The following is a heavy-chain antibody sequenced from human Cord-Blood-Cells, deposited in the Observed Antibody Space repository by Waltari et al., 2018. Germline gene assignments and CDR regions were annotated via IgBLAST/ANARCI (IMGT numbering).Heavy chain of an antibody. Sequence: QLQLQESGPGLVKPSETLSLTCTVSGGSISSSSYYWGWIRQPPGKGLEWIGSIYYSGRTYYNPSLKSRVTISVYASKNQFSLKLSSVTAADTAVYYCARHIAGWDDAFDIWGQGTMVTDSS. J-gene: IGHJ3*02. CDR2: IYYSGRT. CDR3: ARHIAGWDDAFDI. D-gene: IGHD1-26*01. V-gene: IGHV4-39*01. CDR1: GGSISSSSYY.